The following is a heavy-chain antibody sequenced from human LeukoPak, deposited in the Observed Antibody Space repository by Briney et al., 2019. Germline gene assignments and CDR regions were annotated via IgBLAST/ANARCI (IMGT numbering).Heavy chain of an antibody. V-gene: IGHV4-34*01. Sequence: PSETLSLTCAVYGGSFSGYYWSWIRQPPGKGLEWIGEINHSGSTNYNPSLKSRVTISVDTSKNQFSLKLSSVTAADTAVYYCARRARGGFFGVVLYYYYYMDVWGKGTTVTVSS. CDR3: ARRARGGFFGVVLYYYYYMDV. CDR1: GGSFSGYY. D-gene: IGHD3-3*01. CDR2: INHSGST. J-gene: IGHJ6*03.